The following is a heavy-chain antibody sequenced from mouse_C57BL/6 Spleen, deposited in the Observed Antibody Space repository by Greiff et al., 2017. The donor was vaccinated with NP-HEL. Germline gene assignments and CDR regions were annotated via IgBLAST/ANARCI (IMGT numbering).Heavy chain of an antibody. D-gene: IGHD3-2*02. V-gene: IGHV1-78*01. J-gene: IGHJ2*01. CDR3: ARRAQATYYFDY. Sequence: QVQLQQSDAELVKPGASVKISCKVSGYTFTDHTIHWMKQRPEQGLEWIGYIYPRAGSTKYNEKFKGKATLTADKSSSTAYMQLNSLTSEDSAVFFCARRAQATYYFDYWGQGTTLTVSS. CDR2: IYPRAGST. CDR1: GYTFTDHT.